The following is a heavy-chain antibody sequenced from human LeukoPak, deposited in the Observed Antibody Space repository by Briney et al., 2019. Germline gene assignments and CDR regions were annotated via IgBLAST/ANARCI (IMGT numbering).Heavy chain of an antibody. Sequence: GSIXSSSYYWGWIRQPPGKGLEWIGSIYYSGSTXYNPSLKSRVAISVDTSKNQFSLKLSSVTAADTAVYYXXXXXXXGXXXXFDPWGXGXLVTVSS. CDR2: IYYSGST. CDR3: XXXXXXGXXXXFDP. CDR1: GSIXSSSYY. V-gene: IGHV4-39*01. J-gene: IGHJ5*02.